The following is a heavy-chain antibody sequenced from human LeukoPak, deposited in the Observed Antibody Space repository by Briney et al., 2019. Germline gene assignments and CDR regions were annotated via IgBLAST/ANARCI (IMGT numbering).Heavy chain of an antibody. CDR3: VRAPPNWGFNF. D-gene: IGHD1-1*01. Sequence: ASVKVSCKASGYTFTGYYMHWVRQAPGQGLEWMGWINPNSGGTNYAQKFQGRVTMTEDTSTDTAYMELSSLRSEDTAVYYCVRAPPNWGFNFWGQGTLVTVSS. V-gene: IGHV1-2*02. CDR1: GYTFTGYY. J-gene: IGHJ5*01. CDR2: INPNSGGT.